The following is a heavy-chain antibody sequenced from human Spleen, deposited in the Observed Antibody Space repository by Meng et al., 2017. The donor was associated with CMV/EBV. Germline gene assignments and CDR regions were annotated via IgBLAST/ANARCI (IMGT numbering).Heavy chain of an antibody. J-gene: IGHJ4*01. V-gene: IGHV3-43*01. CDR1: GFTLDDYA. D-gene: IGHD3-10*02. CDR2: ITWDGART. CDR3: AKVFGAGYTTSWYFDL. Sequence: GESLKISCATSGFTLDDYAMYWVRQAPGKGLEWVSLITWDGARTNYADSLKGRFTISRDNSKNSLYLQMNSLRTEDTACYYCAKVFGAGYTTSWYFDLWGHGTLVTVSS.